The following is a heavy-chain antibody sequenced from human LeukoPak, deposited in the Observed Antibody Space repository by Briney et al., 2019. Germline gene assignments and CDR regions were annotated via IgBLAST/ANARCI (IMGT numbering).Heavy chain of an antibody. D-gene: IGHD5-18*01. CDR2: INPNSGGT. J-gene: IGHJ3*01. CDR3: AVVDTANNDAFDV. CDR1: GYTFTGYY. Sequence: GASVKVSCKASGYTFTGYYMHWVRQAPGQGLEWLGWINPNSGGTNYAQKFQGRVTMTRDTSISTAYMELSRLRSDDTAVYYRAVVDTANNDAFDVWGQGTMVTVSS. V-gene: IGHV1-2*02.